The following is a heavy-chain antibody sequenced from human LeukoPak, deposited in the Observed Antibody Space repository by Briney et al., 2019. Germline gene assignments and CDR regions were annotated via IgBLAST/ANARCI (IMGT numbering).Heavy chain of an antibody. D-gene: IGHD3-10*01. CDR3: ARIGMVRGVIIYYYYYMDV. CDR1: GFTFSSYS. CDR2: ISSSSSYI. Sequence: GGSLRLSCAASGFTFSSYSMNWVRQAPGKGLEWVSSISSSSSYIYYADSVKGRFTISRDNAKNSLYLQMNSLRAEDAAVYYCARIGMVRGVIIYYYYYMDVWGKGTTVTISS. V-gene: IGHV3-21*01. J-gene: IGHJ6*03.